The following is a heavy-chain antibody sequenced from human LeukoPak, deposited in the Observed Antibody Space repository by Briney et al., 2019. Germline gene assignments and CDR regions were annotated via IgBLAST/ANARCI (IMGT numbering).Heavy chain of an antibody. CDR1: GGSISSGSYY. V-gene: IGHV4-61*02. J-gene: IGHJ4*02. CDR3: ARDGDSSGWYSYRSFDY. CDR2: IYTSGST. D-gene: IGHD6-19*01. Sequence: PSETLSLTCTVSGGSISSGSYYWSWIRQPAGKGLEWIGRIYTSGSTNYNPSLKSRVTISVDKSKNQFSLKLSSVTAADTAVYYCARDGDSSGWYSYRSFDYWGQGTLVTVSS.